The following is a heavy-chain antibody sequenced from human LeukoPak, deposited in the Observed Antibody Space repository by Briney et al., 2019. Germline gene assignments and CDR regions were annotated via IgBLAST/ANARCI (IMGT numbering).Heavy chain of an antibody. CDR3: ATGRGISFDWLSPFNWFDP. J-gene: IGHJ5*02. V-gene: IGHV1-69-2*01. CDR1: GYTFTDYY. Sequence: ASVKVSCKVSGYTFTDYYMHRVQQAPGKGLEWMGLVDPEDGETIYAEKFQGRVTITADTSTDTAYMELSSLRSEDTAVYYCATGRGISFDWLSPFNWFDPWGQGTLVTVSS. CDR2: VDPEDGET. D-gene: IGHD3-9*01.